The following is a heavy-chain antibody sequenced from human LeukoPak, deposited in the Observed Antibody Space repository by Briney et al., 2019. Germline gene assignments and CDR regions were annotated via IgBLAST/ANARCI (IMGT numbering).Heavy chain of an antibody. D-gene: IGHD6-6*01. J-gene: IGHJ6*03. Sequence: ASVKVSCKASGYTFTSYGISWVRQAPGQGLEWMGWISAYNGNTNYAQKLQGRVTMTTDTSTSTAYMELRNLRSDDTAVYYCARGITARRTLSGYYYYMDVWGKGTTVTVSS. CDR3: ARGITARRTLSGYYYYMDV. CDR2: ISAYNGNT. V-gene: IGHV1-18*01. CDR1: GYTFTSYG.